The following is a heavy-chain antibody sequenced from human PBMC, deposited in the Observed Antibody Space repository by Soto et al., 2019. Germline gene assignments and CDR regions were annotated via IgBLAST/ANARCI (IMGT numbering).Heavy chain of an antibody. Sequence: SVKVSCKASGGTFSSYAISWVRQAPGQGLEWMGGIIPIFGTANYAQKFQGRVTITADESTSTAYMELSSLRSEDTAVYYCASMDVVVTSVGYYYGMDVWGQGTTVTVSS. CDR3: ASMDVVVTSVGYYYGMDV. D-gene: IGHD2-21*02. CDR1: GGTFSSYA. V-gene: IGHV1-69*13. J-gene: IGHJ6*02. CDR2: IIPIFGTA.